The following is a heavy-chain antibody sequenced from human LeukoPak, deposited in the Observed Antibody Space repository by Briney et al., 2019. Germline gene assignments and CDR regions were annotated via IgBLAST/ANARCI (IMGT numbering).Heavy chain of an antibody. CDR3: ARTFYYDSYGGWFDP. D-gene: IGHD3-22*01. J-gene: IGHJ5*02. V-gene: IGHV4-59*01. CDR2: ISYSGST. CDR1: GDSISSYY. Sequence: SETLSLTCTVSGDSISSYYWGWIRQPPGKGLEWIGHISYSGSTNYKSSLKSRVTISVDTSKKHFSLKPSSVTAADTAVYYCARTFYYDSYGGWFDPWGQGTLVTVSS.